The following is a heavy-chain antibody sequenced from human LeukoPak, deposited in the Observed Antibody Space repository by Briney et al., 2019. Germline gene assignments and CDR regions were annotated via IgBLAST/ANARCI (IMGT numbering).Heavy chain of an antibody. CDR1: GGSLSSYY. CDR3: ARMSSSSFGYYYYMDV. D-gene: IGHD6-6*01. V-gene: IGHV4-4*07. J-gene: IGHJ6*03. CDR2: IYTSGSP. Sequence: SETLSLTCTVSGGSLSSYYWSWIRQPAGKGLEWIGRIYTSGSPNYNPSLKSRVTMSVDTSKNQFSLKLSSMTAADTAVYYCARMSSSSFGYYYYMDVWGKGTTVTVSS.